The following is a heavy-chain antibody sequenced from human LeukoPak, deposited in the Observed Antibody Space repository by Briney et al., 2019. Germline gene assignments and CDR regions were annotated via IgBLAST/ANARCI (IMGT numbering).Heavy chain of an antibody. CDR2: IYYSGST. D-gene: IGHD6-19*01. V-gene: IGHV4-39*01. CDR1: GGSISSSDYY. J-gene: IGHJ4*02. CDR3: ARQWLVSPLFDY. Sequence: KLSETLSLTCTVSGGSISSSDYYWGWIRQPPGRGLEWIGTIYYSGSTSYNPSLKSRVTLSVDTSKNQFSLKLSSMTAADTAVYYCARQWLVSPLFDYWGQGTLVTVSS.